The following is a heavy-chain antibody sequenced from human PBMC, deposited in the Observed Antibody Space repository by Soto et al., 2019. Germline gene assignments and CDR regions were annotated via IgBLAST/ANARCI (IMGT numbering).Heavy chain of an antibody. Sequence: SETLSLTCTVSGGSISSSNYYWGWIRQPPGKGLEWIGSIYYSGSTYYNPSLKSRVTISIDTSKNQFSLKLSSVTAADTAVYYCASPLWERGEYYYYVVDVWGQGTTVTSP. CDR1: GGSISSSNYY. CDR2: IYYSGST. D-gene: IGHD1-26*01. J-gene: IGHJ6*02. V-gene: IGHV4-39*01. CDR3: ASPLWERGEYYYYVVDV.